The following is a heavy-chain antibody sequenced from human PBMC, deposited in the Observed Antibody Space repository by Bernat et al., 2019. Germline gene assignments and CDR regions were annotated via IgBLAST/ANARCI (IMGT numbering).Heavy chain of an antibody. CDR2: INHSGST. CDR3: ATDIVATIFNARDGIDI. D-gene: IGHD5-12*01. V-gene: IGHV4-34*01. J-gene: IGHJ3*02. Sequence: QVHLQQWGAGLLKPSETLSLTCAVYGGSLSGYYRSWIRQPPGKGLEWIGEINHSGSTNCNPSLESRVTISVDTSKNQFSLKLSSVTAADTAVYYCATDIVATIFNARDGIDIWGQGTMVTVSS. CDR1: GGSLSGYY.